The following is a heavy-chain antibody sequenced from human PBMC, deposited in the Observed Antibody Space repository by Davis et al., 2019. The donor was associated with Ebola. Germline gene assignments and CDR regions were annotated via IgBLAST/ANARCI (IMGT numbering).Heavy chain of an antibody. D-gene: IGHD3-9*01. Sequence: PGGSLRLSCAASGFTFSSYGMHWVRQAPGKGLEWVAVISYDGSNKYYADSVKGRFTISRDNSKNTLYLQMNSLRAEDTAVYYCAREKYDILTGYYLDYWGQGTLVTVSS. V-gene: IGHV3-30*03. J-gene: IGHJ4*02. CDR1: GFTFSSYG. CDR2: ISYDGSNK. CDR3: AREKYDILTGYYLDY.